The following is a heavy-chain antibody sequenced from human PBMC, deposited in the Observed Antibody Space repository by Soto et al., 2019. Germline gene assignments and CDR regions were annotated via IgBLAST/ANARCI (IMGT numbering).Heavy chain of an antibody. CDR2: IYQSGST. V-gene: IGHV4-38-2*02. Sequence: SETLSLTCPVSGYSISIGNYWGWIRQPPGKRLEWIGSIYQSGSTYYNPSLRSRATISVDTSKNQFSLKLSSVTAADTAVYYCARVLGAPLYYFDYWGQGSLVTVSS. CDR3: ARVLGAPLYYFDY. D-gene: IGHD1-26*01. CDR1: GYSISIGNY. J-gene: IGHJ4*02.